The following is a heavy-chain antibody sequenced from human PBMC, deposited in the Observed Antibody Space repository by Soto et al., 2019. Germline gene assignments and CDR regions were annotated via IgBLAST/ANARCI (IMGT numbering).Heavy chain of an antibody. CDR3: ARPEFGEVGPFGS. CDR1: GFTFNSHS. Sequence: EVQMVESGGAMVQPGGSLRLSCVTSGFTFNSHSMNWVRQATGKGLEWVSYISGSSSTIYYADSVRGRFTISRDNAKNSLYLQMNSLRDEDASVYYCARPEFGEVGPFGSWCQGTLVTVSS. CDR2: ISGSSSTI. V-gene: IGHV3-48*02. D-gene: IGHD3-10*01. J-gene: IGHJ4*02.